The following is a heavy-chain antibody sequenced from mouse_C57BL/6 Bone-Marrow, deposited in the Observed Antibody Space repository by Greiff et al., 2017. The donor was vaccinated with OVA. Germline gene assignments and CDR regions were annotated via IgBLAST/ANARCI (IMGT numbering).Heavy chain of an antibody. Sequence: EVQLVESGGDLVKPGGSLKLSCAASGFTFSSYGMSWVRQTPDKRLEWVATISSGGSYTYYPDSVKGRFTISRDNAKNTLYLQMSSLKSEDTAMYYCARHPNSSYYYGSSYWYFDVWGTGTTVTVSS. CDR1: GFTFSSYG. CDR2: ISSGGSYT. D-gene: IGHD1-1*01. V-gene: IGHV5-6*01. J-gene: IGHJ1*03. CDR3: ARHPNSSYYYGSSYWYFDV.